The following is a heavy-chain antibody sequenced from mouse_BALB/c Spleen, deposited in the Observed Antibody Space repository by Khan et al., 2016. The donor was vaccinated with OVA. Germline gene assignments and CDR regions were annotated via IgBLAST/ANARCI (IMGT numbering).Heavy chain of an antibody. J-gene: IGHJ2*01. CDR2: IDPANGNP. CDR1: GYNIKDTY. V-gene: IGHV14-3*02. CDR3: ARWPRGY. Sequence: VQLQQSGAELVKPGASVKLSCTASGYNIKDTYMHWVKQRPEQGLEWIGRIDPANGNPEYDPKFQGMATITADPPSNTAYLQLSSLTSEDTAVYYCARWPRGYWGQGTALTVSS.